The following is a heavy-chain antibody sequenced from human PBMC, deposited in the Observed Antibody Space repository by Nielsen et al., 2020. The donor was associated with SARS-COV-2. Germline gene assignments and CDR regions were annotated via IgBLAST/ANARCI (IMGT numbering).Heavy chain of an antibody. Sequence: ASVKVSCKASGYTFTSYGISWVRQAPGQGLEWMGWINPNSGGTNYAQKFQGWVTMTRDTSISTACMELSRLRSDDTAVYYCARDDRRLRKGGMDVWGQGTTVTVSS. CDR2: INPNSGGT. V-gene: IGHV1-2*04. CDR3: ARDDRRLRKGGMDV. J-gene: IGHJ6*02. D-gene: IGHD6-25*01. CDR1: GYTFTSYG.